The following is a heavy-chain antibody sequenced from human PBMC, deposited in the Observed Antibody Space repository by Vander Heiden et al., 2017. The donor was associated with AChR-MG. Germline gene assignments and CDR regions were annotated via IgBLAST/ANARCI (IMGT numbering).Heavy chain of an antibody. CDR1: GYTFTSYG. CDR3: ARVHNDRPPTEEAFDI. CDR2: ISAYNGNT. J-gene: IGHJ3*02. D-gene: IGHD4-17*01. V-gene: IGHV1-18*01. Sequence: QVQLVQSGAAVKKPGASVKVSCKASGYTFTSYGISWVRQAPGQGLEWMGWISAYNGNTDYAQKLQGRVTMTTDTSTSTAYMELRSLRSDDTAVYYCARVHNDRPPTEEAFDIWGQGTMVTVSS.